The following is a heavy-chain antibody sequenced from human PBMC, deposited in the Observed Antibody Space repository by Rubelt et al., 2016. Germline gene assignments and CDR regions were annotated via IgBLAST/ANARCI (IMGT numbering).Heavy chain of an antibody. Sequence: GLEWMGIINPSGGSTSYAQKFQGRVTMTRDTSTSTVYMELSSLRSEDTAVYYCARDPLGEAPHMVRGVNIDYWGQGTLVTVSS. V-gene: IGHV1-46*01. D-gene: IGHD3-10*01. CDR3: ARDPLGEAPHMVRGVNIDY. CDR2: INPSGGST. J-gene: IGHJ4*02.